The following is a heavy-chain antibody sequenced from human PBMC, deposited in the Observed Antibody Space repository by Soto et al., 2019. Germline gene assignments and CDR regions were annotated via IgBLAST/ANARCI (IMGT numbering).Heavy chain of an antibody. CDR1: GFTFSSYA. CDR3: AKERVVVPAAPDGMDV. D-gene: IGHD2-2*01. Sequence: GGSLILSCASSGFTFSSYAMILVRPAPGKGLEWVSAISGSGGSTYYADSVKGRFTISRDNSKNTLYLQMNSLRAEDTAVYYCAKERVVVPAAPDGMDVWGQGTTVTVSS. CDR2: ISGSGGST. J-gene: IGHJ6*02. V-gene: IGHV3-23*01.